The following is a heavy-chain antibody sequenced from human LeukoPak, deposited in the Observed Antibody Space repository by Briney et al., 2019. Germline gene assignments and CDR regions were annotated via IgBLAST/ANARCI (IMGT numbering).Heavy chain of an antibody. V-gene: IGHV4-39*01. CDR1: GGSISSSSYY. J-gene: IGHJ6*03. D-gene: IGHD1-1*01. Sequence: SETLSLTCTVSGGSISSSSYYWGWIRQPPGKGLEWIGSIYYSGSTYYNPSLKSRVTISVDTSKNQFSLKLSSVTAADTAVYYCARGRRGTAYYYYMDVWGKGTTVTVSS. CDR3: ARGRRGTAYYYYMDV. CDR2: IYYSGST.